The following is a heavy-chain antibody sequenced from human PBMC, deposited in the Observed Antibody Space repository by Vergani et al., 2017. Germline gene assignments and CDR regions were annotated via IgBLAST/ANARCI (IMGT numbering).Heavy chain of an antibody. CDR3: ARVAATRGYYYDYMDV. V-gene: IGHV4-59*01. J-gene: IGHJ6*03. CDR1: GGSISSYY. Sequence: QVQLQESGPGLVKPSETLSLTCTVSGGSISSYYWSWIRQPPGKGLEWIGYIYYSGSTNYNPALKSRVTISVDTSKNQFSLKLSSVTAADTAVYYCARVAATRGYYYDYMDVWGKGTTVTVSS. CDR2: IYYSGST. D-gene: IGHD2-15*01.